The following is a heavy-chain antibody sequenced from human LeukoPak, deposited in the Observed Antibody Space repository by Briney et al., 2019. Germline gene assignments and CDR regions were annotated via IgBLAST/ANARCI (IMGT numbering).Heavy chain of an antibody. CDR2: ISSSNRYI. Sequence: GGSLRLSCAASGFTFSSYSMNWVRQAPGKGLEWVSFISSSNRYIYYADSVKGRFTISRDNAKNSLYLQMNSLRAEDTAVYYCARDMNLDYWGQGTLVTVSS. CDR1: GFTFSSYS. CDR3: ARDMNLDY. V-gene: IGHV3-21*01. J-gene: IGHJ4*02. D-gene: IGHD3-16*01.